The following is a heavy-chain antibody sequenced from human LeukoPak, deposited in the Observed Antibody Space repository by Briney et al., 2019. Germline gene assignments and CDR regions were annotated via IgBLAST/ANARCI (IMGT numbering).Heavy chain of an antibody. CDR2: IIPIFGTA. D-gene: IGHD2-2*01. J-gene: IGHJ6*03. Sequence: ASVEVSCKASGGTFSSYAISWVRQAPGQGLEWMGGIIPIFGTANYAQKFQGRVTITADESTSTAYMELSSLRSEDTAVYYCARGSEYQLLSPYYMDVWGKGTTVTVSS. CDR1: GGTFSSYA. V-gene: IGHV1-69*13. CDR3: ARGSEYQLLSPYYMDV.